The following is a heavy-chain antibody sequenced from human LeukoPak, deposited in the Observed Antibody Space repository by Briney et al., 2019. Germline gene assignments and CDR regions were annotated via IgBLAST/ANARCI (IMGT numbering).Heavy chain of an antibody. CDR2: VSNSGGTT. J-gene: IGHJ6*02. CDR3: ARGGGLDV. CDR1: GFTFSNYA. Sequence: GGSLRLSCAASGFTFSNYAMTWVRQGPGKGLEWVSTVSNSGGTTFYADSVEGRFTISRDNSKNTLYLQMSSLRAEDTAVYFCARGGGLDVWGQGATVTVSS. V-gene: IGHV3-23*01. D-gene: IGHD3-16*01.